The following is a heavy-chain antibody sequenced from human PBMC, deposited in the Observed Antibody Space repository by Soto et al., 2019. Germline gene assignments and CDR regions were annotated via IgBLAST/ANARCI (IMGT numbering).Heavy chain of an antibody. CDR2: IYYSGST. CDR1: GGSISSSSYY. CDR3: ARPAAGIPYFDY. J-gene: IGHJ4*02. Sequence: KHSETLSLTCTVSGGSISSSSYYWGWIRQPPGKGLEWIGSIYYSGSTYYNPSLKSRVTISVDTSKNQFSLKLSSVTAADTAVYYCARPAAGIPYFDYWGQGTLVTVSS. V-gene: IGHV4-39*01. D-gene: IGHD6-13*01.